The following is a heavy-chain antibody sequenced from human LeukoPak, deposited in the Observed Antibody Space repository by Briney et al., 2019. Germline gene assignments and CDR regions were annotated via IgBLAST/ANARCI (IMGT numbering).Heavy chain of an antibody. Sequence: SETLSLTCTVSGGSISSYYWSWIRQPPGKGLEWIGYIYYNGSTDYNPSLKSRVTISVDTSKNQFSLKLSSVTAADTAVYYCARSGLWGDAFDIWGQGTMVTVSS. CDR1: GGSISSYY. J-gene: IGHJ3*02. CDR2: IYYNGST. D-gene: IGHD5-18*01. V-gene: IGHV4-59*01. CDR3: ARSGLWGDAFDI.